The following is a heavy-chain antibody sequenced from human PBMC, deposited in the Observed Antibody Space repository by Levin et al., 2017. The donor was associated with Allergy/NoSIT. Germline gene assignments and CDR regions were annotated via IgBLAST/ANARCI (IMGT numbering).Heavy chain of an antibody. CDR1: GFTLSNAW. J-gene: IGHJ4*02. V-gene: IGHV3-15*01. CDR2: IKSKTDGGTT. D-gene: IGHD3-22*01. Sequence: GESLKISCAASGFTLSNAWMSWVRQAPGKGLEWVGRIKSKTDGGTTDYAAPVKGRFTISRDDSKNTLYLQMNSLKTEDTAVYYCTTGASSGHGVYYFDYWGQGTLVTVSS. CDR3: TTGASSGHGVYYFDY.